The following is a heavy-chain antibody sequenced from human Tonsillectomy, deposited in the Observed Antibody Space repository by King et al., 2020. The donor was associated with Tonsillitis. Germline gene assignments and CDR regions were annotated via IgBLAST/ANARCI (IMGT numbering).Heavy chain of an antibody. CDR2: LSYDGSNK. J-gene: IGHJ3*02. CDR1: GFTFSSYG. D-gene: IGHD3-22*01. V-gene: IGHV3-30*03. CDR3: AGEGVVTGHDAFDI. Sequence: VQLVESGGGVVQPGRSLRLSCAASGFTFSSYGMHWVRQAPGKGLEWVAVLSYDGSNKYYADSVKGRFTISRVNSENTLYLQMNSLRAEDTAVYYCAGEGVVTGHDAFDIWGQGTMVTVSS.